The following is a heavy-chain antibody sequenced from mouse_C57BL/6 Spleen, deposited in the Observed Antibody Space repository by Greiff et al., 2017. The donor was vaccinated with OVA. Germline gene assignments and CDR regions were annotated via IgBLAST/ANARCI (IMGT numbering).Heavy chain of an antibody. V-gene: IGHV5-4*01. CDR2: ISDGGSYT. CDR3: AKSLGGYFDV. J-gene: IGHJ1*03. D-gene: IGHD3-3*01. Sequence: EVQLVESGGGLVKPGGSLKLSCAASGFTFSSYAMSWVRQTPEKRLEWVATISDGGSYTYYPDNVKGRFTISRDNAKNNLYLQMSHLKSEDTAMYYCAKSLGGYFDVWGTGTTVTVSS. CDR1: GFTFSSYA.